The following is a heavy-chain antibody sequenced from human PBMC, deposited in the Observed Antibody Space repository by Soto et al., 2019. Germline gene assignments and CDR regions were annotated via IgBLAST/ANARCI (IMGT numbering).Heavy chain of an antibody. D-gene: IGHD1-26*01. CDR1: GFTFSDYA. J-gene: IGHJ4*02. V-gene: IGHV3-23*01. CDR3: AKKETGSYPFDY. Sequence: GGSLRLSCAASGFTFSDYAMGWVRQAPGKGLKWVSSIGGSGGSISYTDYVKGRFTISRDNSKNTLYLQMNSLRAEDTAVYYCAKKETGSYPFDYWGQGTLVTVSS. CDR2: IGGSGGSI.